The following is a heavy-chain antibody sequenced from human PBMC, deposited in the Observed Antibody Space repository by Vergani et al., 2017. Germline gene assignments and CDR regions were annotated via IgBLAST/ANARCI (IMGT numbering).Heavy chain of an antibody. D-gene: IGHD3-22*01. J-gene: IGHJ4*02. CDR1: GYTFTSYY. CDR3: ARSLIYYYDSSGFLHFDY. CDR2: INPSGGST. V-gene: IGHV1-46*01. Sequence: QVQLVQSGAEVKKPGASVKVSCKASGYTFTSYYMHWVRQAPGQGLEWMGIINPSGGSTSYAQKFQGRVTMTRDTSTSTVYMELSSLRSEDKAVYYCARSLIYYYDSSGFLHFDYWGQGTLVTVSS.